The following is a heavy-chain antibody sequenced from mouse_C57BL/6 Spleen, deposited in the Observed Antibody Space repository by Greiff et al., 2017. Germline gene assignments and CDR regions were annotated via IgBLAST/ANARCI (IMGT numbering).Heavy chain of an antibody. J-gene: IGHJ4*01. CDR1: GFTFSDYY. D-gene: IGHD1-3*01. Sequence: EVKLMESGGGLVQPGGSLKLSCAASGFTFSDYYMYWVRQTPEKRLEWVAYISNGGGSTYYPDTVKGRFTISRDNAKNTLYLQMSRLKSEDTAMYYCARGELKDAMDYWGQGTSVTVSS. CDR3: ARGELKDAMDY. CDR2: ISNGGGST. V-gene: IGHV5-12*01.